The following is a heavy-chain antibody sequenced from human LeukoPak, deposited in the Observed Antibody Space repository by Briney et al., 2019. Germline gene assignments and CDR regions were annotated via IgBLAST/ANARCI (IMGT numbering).Heavy chain of an antibody. J-gene: IGHJ5*02. Sequence: GGALRLSCAASGFTFSSYAMSWVRQAPGKGLDWVSAISGSGGSTYYADSVKGRFTISRDNSKNTLYLQMNSLRVEDTAVYYCARDLHGSGSNWFDPWGQGTLVTVSS. CDR2: ISGSGGST. V-gene: IGHV3-23*01. CDR1: GFTFSSYA. CDR3: ARDLHGSGSNWFDP. D-gene: IGHD3-10*01.